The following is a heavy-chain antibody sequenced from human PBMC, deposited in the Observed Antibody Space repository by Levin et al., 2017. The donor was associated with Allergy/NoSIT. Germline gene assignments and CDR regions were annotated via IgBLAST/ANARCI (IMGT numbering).Heavy chain of an antibody. J-gene: IGHJ4*02. CDR2: IKSKTDGGTT. V-gene: IGHV3-15*01. CDR1: GFTFSNAW. D-gene: IGHD3-22*01. CDR3: TTDKAMIVKGTDY. Sequence: GGSLRLSCAASGFTFSNAWMSWVRQAPGKGLEWVGRIKSKTDGGTTDYAAPVKGRFTISRDDSKNTLYLQMNSLKTEDTAVYYCTTDKAMIVKGTDYWGQGTLVTVSS.